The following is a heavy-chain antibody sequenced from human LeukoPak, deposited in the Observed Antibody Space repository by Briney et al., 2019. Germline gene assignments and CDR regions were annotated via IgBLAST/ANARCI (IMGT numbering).Heavy chain of an antibody. D-gene: IGHD4-17*01. CDR2: ISYDGSNK. Sequence: PGRSLRLSCAASGFTFSSYAMHWVRQAPGKGLEWVAVISYDGSNKYYADSVKGRFTISRDNSKNTVYLQMNSLRAEDTAVYYCAKDATTVTSQGDYWGQGTLVTVSS. CDR1: GFTFSSYA. CDR3: AKDATTVTSQGDY. J-gene: IGHJ4*02. V-gene: IGHV3-30*04.